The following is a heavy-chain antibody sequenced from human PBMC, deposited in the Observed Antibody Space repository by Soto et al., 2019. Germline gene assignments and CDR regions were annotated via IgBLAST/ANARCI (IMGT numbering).Heavy chain of an antibody. Sequence: NPGGSLRLSSAVSGFGFSSAWLNWVFQAPGKGLEWVGHIKSKTDGETTDYAAPVKGRFTISRDDSKNTLYLHMNSLKTEDTAMYYCTTDVLPYFGGDYWGQGALVTVSS. CDR3: TTDVLPYFGGDY. CDR2: IKSKTDGETT. J-gene: IGHJ4*02. D-gene: IGHD3-10*01. V-gene: IGHV3-15*07. CDR1: GFGFSSAW.